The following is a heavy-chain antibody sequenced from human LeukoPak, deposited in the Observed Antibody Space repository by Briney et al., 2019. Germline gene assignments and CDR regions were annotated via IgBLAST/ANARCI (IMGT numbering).Heavy chain of an antibody. CDR2: IYYSGST. Sequence: SETLSLTCTVSGGSISSSSYYWGWIRQPPGKGLEWIGSIYYSGSTYYNPSLKSRVTISVDTSKNQFSLKLSSVTAADTAVYYCARDLSSSWYRLGRHYYYYMDVWGKGTTVTVSS. V-gene: IGHV4-39*07. D-gene: IGHD6-13*01. CDR3: ARDLSSSWYRLGRHYYYYMDV. J-gene: IGHJ6*03. CDR1: GGSISSSSYY.